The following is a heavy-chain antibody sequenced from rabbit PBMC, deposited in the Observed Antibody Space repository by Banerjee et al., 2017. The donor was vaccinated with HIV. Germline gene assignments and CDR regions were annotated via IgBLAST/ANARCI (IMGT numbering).Heavy chain of an antibody. CDR3: VRDSVGWGADL. J-gene: IGHJ3*01. V-gene: IGHV1S7*01. CDR1: GIDFSTYG. D-gene: IGHD4-1*01. CDR2: CYPDYGTT. Sequence: QLVESGGGLVTLGGSLKLSCKASGIDFSTYGISWVRQAPGKGLEWIGYCYPDYGTTDYATWVNGRFTISSDNAQNTVDLQLNRLTAADTATYFCVRDSVGWGADLWGQGTLVTVS.